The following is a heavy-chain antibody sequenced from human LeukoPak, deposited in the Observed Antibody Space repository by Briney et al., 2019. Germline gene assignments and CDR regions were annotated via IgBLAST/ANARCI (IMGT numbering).Heavy chain of an antibody. CDR3: ARSSFFGVVPFDY. Sequence: GRSLRLSCVASGFSFSTYTMNWVRRAPGKGLEWVTLISYDGFTKYSADSVKGRFTISRDDSKNTVYLQMSSLRPDDTAVYYCARSSFFGVVPFDYWGQGTLVTVSP. D-gene: IGHD3-3*01. CDR2: ISYDGFTK. CDR1: GFSFSTYT. J-gene: IGHJ4*02. V-gene: IGHV3-30*04.